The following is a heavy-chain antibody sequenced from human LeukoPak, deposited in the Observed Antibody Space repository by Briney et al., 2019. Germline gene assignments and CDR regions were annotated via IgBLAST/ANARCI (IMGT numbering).Heavy chain of an antibody. CDR2: SNLNCGGT. V-gene: IGHV1-2*02. D-gene: IGHD6-19*01. Sequence: ASVTVSFKGSGYTFTGYLIHWVRQPPGQGHGVMGWSNLNCGGTNYEQTFRGRVIITGDTSISTAYMELSRLRSDDTAVYYCAREVAVAGTGGKSYMDVWGKGTTVTVSS. J-gene: IGHJ6*03. CDR3: AREVAVAGTGGKSYMDV. CDR1: GYTFTGYL.